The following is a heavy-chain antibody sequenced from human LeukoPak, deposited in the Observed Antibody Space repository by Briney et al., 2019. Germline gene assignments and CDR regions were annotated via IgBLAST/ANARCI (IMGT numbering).Heavy chain of an antibody. V-gene: IGHV1-8*01. Sequence: GASVKVSCKASEYTFTRYDINWVRQATGQGLEWMGWMNPNSGNTGYAQKLQGRVTMTRNTSISTAYMELSSLRSEDTAVYYCARGMVAAEGNWFDPWGQGTLVTVSS. CDR2: MNPNSGNT. CDR1: EYTFTRYD. CDR3: ARGMVAAEGNWFDP. J-gene: IGHJ5*02. D-gene: IGHD2-15*01.